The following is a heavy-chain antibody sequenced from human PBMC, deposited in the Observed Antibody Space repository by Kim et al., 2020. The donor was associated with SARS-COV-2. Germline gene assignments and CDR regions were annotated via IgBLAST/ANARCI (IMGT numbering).Heavy chain of an antibody. Sequence: GGSLRLSCAGSGFVFSDYWIHWVRQTPGKGLMWVSRIDGGGTQTYYADSVKGRFTTPSDNSKNSVFLQMICLLADDSAVYYSVRILIENHHCVHCALV. CDR1: GFVFSDYW. CDR2: IDGGGTQT. CDR3: VRILIENHH. V-gene: IGHV3-74*01. J-gene: IGHJ1*01. D-gene: IGHD2-8*01.